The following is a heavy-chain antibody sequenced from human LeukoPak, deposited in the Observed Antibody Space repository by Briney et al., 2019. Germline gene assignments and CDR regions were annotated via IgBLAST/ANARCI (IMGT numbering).Heavy chain of an antibody. J-gene: IGHJ4*02. Sequence: GGSLRLSCAASGFNLSSYVMTWVRQAPGKGLEWVSTIKGTGRKTFYADSVKGRFIISRDSSKNTLYLQMNNLTAEDTAVYFCAKHHDSTGYPTSDYWGQGNLVIVSS. CDR2: IKGTGRKT. CDR1: GFNLSSYV. CDR3: AKHHDSTGYPTSDY. V-gene: IGHV3-23*01. D-gene: IGHD3-22*01.